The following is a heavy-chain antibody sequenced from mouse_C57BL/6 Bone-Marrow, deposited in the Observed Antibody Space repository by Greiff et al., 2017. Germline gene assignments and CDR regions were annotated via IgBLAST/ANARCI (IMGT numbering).Heavy chain of an antibody. CDR1: GFSLTSYG. V-gene: IGHV2-5*01. CDR2: IWSGGST. CDR3: ATPGSSYVGWFAY. D-gene: IGHD1-1*01. J-gene: IGHJ3*01. Sequence: VMLVESGPGLVQPSQSLSITCTVSGFSLTSYGVHWVRQSPVKGLEWLGVIWSGGSTDYNAAFMSRLSITKDNSKSQVFFKMNSLQAYDTSIYYCATPGSSYVGWFAYWGQVTLVTVSA.